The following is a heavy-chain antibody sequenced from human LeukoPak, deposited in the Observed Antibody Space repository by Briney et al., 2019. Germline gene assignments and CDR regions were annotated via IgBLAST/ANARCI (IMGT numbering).Heavy chain of an antibody. V-gene: IGHV3-30*18. CDR1: GFTFSNYA. CDR3: TKVHLTYKFDSSGYGFQDN. CDR2: ISYGGSNT. J-gene: IGHJ4*02. Sequence: PGGSLRLSCAASGFTFSNYAMHWVRQLPGKGLEWVAVISYGGSNTYYVDSVKGRFSVSRDNSKNTLYLQMNSLRVEDTAVYYCTKVHLTYKFDSSGYGFQDNWGQGTLVTVSS. D-gene: IGHD3-22*01.